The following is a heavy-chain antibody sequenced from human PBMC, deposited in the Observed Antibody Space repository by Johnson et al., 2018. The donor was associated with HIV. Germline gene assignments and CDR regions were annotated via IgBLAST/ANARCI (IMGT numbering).Heavy chain of an antibody. J-gene: IGHJ3*02. D-gene: IGHD6-13*01. Sequence: VQLVESGGGFVKPGGSLRLSCAASGFTFSDAWMNWVRQSPGKGLEWVGRIKSKVDDGTNKYYVDSVKGRFTISRDNSKNTVYLEMNSLRPEDTALYYWARERRSSNTWYVRDAFYIWGQGTMVTVSS. CDR2: IKSKVDDGTNK. CDR1: GFTFSDAW. CDR3: ARERRSSNTWYVRDAFYI. V-gene: IGHV3-15*01.